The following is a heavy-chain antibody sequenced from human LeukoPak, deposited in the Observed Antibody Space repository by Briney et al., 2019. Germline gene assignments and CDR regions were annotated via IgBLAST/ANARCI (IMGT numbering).Heavy chain of an antibody. CDR2: IYYSGST. CDR1: GGSIRSGDYC. V-gene: IGHV4-30-4*01. Sequence: PSQTLSLTCTVSGGSIRSGDYCWSWIRQPPGKGLEWVGYIYYSGSTYYNPSLKSRVAISGDTPKNQFSLKLSSVTAADTAVYYCARRMAKGLGGFDYWGQGTLVTVSS. J-gene: IGHJ4*02. CDR3: ARRMAKGLGGFDY. D-gene: IGHD5-24*01.